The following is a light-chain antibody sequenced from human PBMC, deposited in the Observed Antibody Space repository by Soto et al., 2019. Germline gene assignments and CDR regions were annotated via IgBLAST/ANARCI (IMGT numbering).Light chain of an antibody. V-gene: IGKV3-20*01. CDR3: QLNAYT. CDR2: GAS. J-gene: IGKJ2*01. Sequence: EIVLTQSPGTLSLSPGERATLSCRASQSVSSSYLAWYQQKPGQAPRLLIYGASSRATGIPDRFSGSGSGTDFTLTISRLEPEDFAVYYCQLNAYTFGQGTKLEIK. CDR1: QSVSSSY.